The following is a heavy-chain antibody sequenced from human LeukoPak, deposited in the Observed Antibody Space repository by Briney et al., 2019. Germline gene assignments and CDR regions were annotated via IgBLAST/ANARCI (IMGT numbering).Heavy chain of an antibody. J-gene: IGHJ4*02. CDR1: GFTFSSYW. Sequence: SGGSLRLSCAASGFTFSSYWMNWVRQAPGKGLEWVANIKQDGSEKYYVDSVKGRFTISRDNTKNSLFLQMNSLRAEDTAVYYCTRAMSGTAWVFDHWGQGTLVTVSS. D-gene: IGHD1-26*01. CDR2: IKQDGSEK. V-gene: IGHV3-7*01. CDR3: TRAMSGTAWVFDH.